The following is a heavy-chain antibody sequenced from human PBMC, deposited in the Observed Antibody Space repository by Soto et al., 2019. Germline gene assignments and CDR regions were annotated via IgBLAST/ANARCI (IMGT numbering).Heavy chain of an antibody. CDR2: ISGSGGST. Sequence: EVQLLESGGGLVQPGGSLRLSCAASGFTFSSYAMSWVRQAPGKGLEWVSAISGSGGSTYYADSVKGRFTISRDNSKNSLYLQMNSLRAEDTAVYYCAKGFRGYGVYYYGMDVWGQGATVTVSS. J-gene: IGHJ6*02. V-gene: IGHV3-23*01. D-gene: IGHD2-8*01. CDR1: GFTFSSYA. CDR3: AKGFRGYGVYYYGMDV.